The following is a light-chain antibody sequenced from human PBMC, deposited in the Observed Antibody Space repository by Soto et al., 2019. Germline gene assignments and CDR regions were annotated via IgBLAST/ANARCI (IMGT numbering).Light chain of an antibody. CDR1: QSVSSSY. V-gene: IGKV3D-20*02. Sequence: EIVLTQSPGTLSLSPGERATLSCRASQSVSSSYLAWYQQKPGQAPRLLIYDTSKRATDIPDRFSGSGSGTDYTLTISSLEPEDVAVYYCQEHGNWPRRTFGPGTRVDI. CDR2: DTS. J-gene: IGKJ3*01. CDR3: QEHGNWPRRT.